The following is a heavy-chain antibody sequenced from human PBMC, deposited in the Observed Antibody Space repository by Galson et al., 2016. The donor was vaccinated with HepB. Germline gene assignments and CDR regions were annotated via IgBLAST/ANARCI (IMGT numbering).Heavy chain of an antibody. CDR1: GDSVSTTSAA. CDR2: TYYRSKWYN. CDR3: ARGRFRGLFDY. D-gene: IGHD3-16*01. V-gene: IGHV6-1*01. J-gene: IGHJ4*02. Sequence: CAISGDSVSTTSAAWSWIRQSPARGLEWLGRTYYRSKWYNDYAVSVKSRIFVNPDTSKNQVSLQLNSVTPEDTAVYYCARGRFRGLFDYWGQGILVTVSS.